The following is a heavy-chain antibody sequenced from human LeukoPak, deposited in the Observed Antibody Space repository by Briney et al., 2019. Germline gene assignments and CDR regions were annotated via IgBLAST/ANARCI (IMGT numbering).Heavy chain of an antibody. V-gene: IGHV5-51*01. CDR1: GYSFTSYW. J-gene: IGHJ4*02. CDR3: ARQATVRGVILKRGVWYFDY. D-gene: IGHD3-10*01. Sequence: GESLKISCKGSGYSFTSYWIGWVRQMPGKGLEWMGIIYPGDSDTRYSPSFQGQVTISADKSISTAYLQWSSLKASDTAMYYCARQATVRGVILKRGVWYFDYWGQGTLVTVSS. CDR2: IYPGDSDT.